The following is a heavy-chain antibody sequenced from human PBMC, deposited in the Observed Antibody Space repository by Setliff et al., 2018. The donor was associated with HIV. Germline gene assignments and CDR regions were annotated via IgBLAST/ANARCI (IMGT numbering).Heavy chain of an antibody. CDR3: AKAPLTIVATGGEDC. Sequence: AGGSLRLSCAASGFTFFDYALNWVRQAPGKGLEWVSSISSSDTDYADSVRGRFTISRDNAKNSLYLQMNSLRAEDTAVYYCAKAPLTIVATGGEDCWGQGTLVTVSS. CDR2: ISSSDT. CDR1: GFTFFDYA. V-gene: IGHV3-21*04. J-gene: IGHJ4*02. D-gene: IGHD6-13*01.